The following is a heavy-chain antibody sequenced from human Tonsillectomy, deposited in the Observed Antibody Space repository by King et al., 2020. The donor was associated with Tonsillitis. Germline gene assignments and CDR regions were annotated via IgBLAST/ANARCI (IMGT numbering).Heavy chain of an antibody. CDR2: ISWNSTTI. J-gene: IGHJ4*02. CDR1: GFAFDDYA. V-gene: IGHV3-9*01. D-gene: IGHD6-19*01. Sequence: VQLVVSGGGWVQPGRSLRLSCAASGFAFDDYAMHWVRQRPGKGLEWVAGISWNSTTINYAASVKGRFTVSRDNAKNSLYLQLNSLRPVDTAFYYCAKAWYNSGWCVGFDCWGPGTLVTVSS. CDR3: AKAWYNSGWCVGFDC.